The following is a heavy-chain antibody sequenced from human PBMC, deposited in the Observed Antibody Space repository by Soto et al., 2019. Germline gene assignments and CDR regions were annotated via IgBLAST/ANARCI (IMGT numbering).Heavy chain of an antibody. D-gene: IGHD1-26*01. CDR2: IYYSGST. J-gene: IGHJ4*02. CDR3: ARDKVGASPN. V-gene: IGHV4-59*01. Sequence: KSSETLSLTCTVSGGSISSYYWSWIRQPPGKGLEWIGYIYYSGSTNYNPSLKSRVTISVDTSKNQFSLKLSSVTAADTAVYYCARDKVGASPNWGQGTLVTVSS. CDR1: GGSISSYY.